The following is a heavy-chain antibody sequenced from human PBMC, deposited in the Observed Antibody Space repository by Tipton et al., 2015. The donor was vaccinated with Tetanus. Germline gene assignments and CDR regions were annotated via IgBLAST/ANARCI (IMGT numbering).Heavy chain of an antibody. D-gene: IGHD1-1*01. Sequence: SLRLSCEASGFIISNNNMNWVRQAPGKGLVWISRINPDGRRTNYADSVKGRFTISRDHAKNTVYLQMNSLRAEDTAVYFCARRSLTNYGLDVWGQGTPVTVSS. CDR3: ARRSLTNYGLDV. CDR2: INPDGRRT. V-gene: IGHV3-74*01. J-gene: IGHJ6*02. CDR1: GFIISNNN.